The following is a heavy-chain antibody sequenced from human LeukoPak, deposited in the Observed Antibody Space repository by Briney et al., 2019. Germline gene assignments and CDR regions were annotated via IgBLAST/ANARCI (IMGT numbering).Heavy chain of an antibody. D-gene: IGHD6-13*01. Sequence: PGGSLRLSCAASGFTFSSYSMNWVRQAPGKGLEWVSSISSSSSYIYYADSVKGRFTISRDNAKNSLYLQMNSLRAEDTAVCYCARAVFTSSWAYYFDYWGQGTLVTVSS. V-gene: IGHV3-21*01. CDR1: GFTFSSYS. CDR2: ISSSSSYI. CDR3: ARAVFTSSWAYYFDY. J-gene: IGHJ4*02.